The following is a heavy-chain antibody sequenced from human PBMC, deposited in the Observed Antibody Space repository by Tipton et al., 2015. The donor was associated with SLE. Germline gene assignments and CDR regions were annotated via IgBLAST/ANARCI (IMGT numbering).Heavy chain of an antibody. D-gene: IGHD5-12*01. J-gene: IGHJ1*01. CDR1: GGSVSNYTYY. CDR3: ARSGYGRGSFFHH. V-gene: IGHV4-39*01. CDR2: IHDSGDR. Sequence: TLSLTCSVSGGSVSNYTYYWGWIRQSPGKALEWIGDIHDSGDRHYNPSLKSRVTISVDTSKNQFSLKLNSVTAADTAMYYCARSGYGRGSFFHHWGQGTRVTVSS.